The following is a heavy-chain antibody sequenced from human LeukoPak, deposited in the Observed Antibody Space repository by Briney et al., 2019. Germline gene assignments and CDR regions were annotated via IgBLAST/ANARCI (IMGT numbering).Heavy chain of an antibody. J-gene: IGHJ4*02. Sequence: ASVKVSCKASGYTFTGYYMHWVRQAPGQGLEWMGRINPNSGGTNYAQKFQGWVTMTRDTSISTAYMELSRLRSDDSAVYYCARANPINYDFWSGFYYFDYWGQGTLVTVSS. CDR3: ARANPINYDFWSGFYYFDY. V-gene: IGHV1-2*04. CDR2: INPNSGGT. D-gene: IGHD3-3*01. CDR1: GYTFTGYY.